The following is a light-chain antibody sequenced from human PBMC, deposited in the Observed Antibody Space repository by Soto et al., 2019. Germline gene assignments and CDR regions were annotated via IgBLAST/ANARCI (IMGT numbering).Light chain of an antibody. CDR2: EVT. Sequence: QSALTQPASVSGSPGQSITISCTGTSSDVGSYNLVSWYQQYPGKAPRLLVSEVTKRPSGVSDRFSGSKSGNTVSLTISGLQAEDESDYYCCSYAGSNTWVFGGGTKLTVL. V-gene: IGLV2-23*02. CDR3: CSYAGSNTWV. J-gene: IGLJ3*02. CDR1: SSDVGSYNL.